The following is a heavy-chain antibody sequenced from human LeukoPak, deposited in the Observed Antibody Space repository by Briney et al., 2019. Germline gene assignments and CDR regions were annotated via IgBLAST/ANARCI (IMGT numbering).Heavy chain of an antibody. CDR2: IYYSGST. V-gene: IGHV4-30-4*01. CDR3: ARRMIVATILDY. D-gene: IGHD5-12*01. CDR1: GGSISSGDHY. Sequence: SETLSLTCTVSGGSISSGDHYWSWIRQPPGKGLEWIGYIYYSGSTYYNPSLKSRVTISVDTSKNQFSLKLSSVTAADTAVYYCARRMIVATILDYWGQGTLVTVSS. J-gene: IGHJ4*02.